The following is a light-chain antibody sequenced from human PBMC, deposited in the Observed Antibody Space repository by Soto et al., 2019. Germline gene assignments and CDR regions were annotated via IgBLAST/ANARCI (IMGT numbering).Light chain of an antibody. CDR1: QSVSSSY. J-gene: IGKJ5*01. V-gene: IGKV3-20*01. CDR3: QQYGSSRIT. CDR2: GAS. Sequence: IVLAQSPGTLSLSPGEKATLSCRATQSVSSSYLAWYQQKPGQAPRLLNYGASSRATGIPDRLSGSGSGTDFTLTISRLEPEDFAVYYCQQYGSSRITFGQGTRLEIK.